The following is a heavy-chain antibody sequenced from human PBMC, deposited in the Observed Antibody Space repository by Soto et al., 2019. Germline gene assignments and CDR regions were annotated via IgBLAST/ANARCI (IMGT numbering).Heavy chain of an antibody. Sequence: PSETLSLTCAVYGGSFSGYYWSWIRQPPGKGLEWIGEINHSGSTNYNPSLKSRVTISVDTSKNQFSLKLSSVTAADTAVYYCARDTTLWFGDARQYGMDVWGQGTTVTVSS. D-gene: IGHD3-10*01. CDR3: ARDTTLWFGDARQYGMDV. CDR1: GGSFSGYY. V-gene: IGHV4-34*01. CDR2: INHSGST. J-gene: IGHJ6*02.